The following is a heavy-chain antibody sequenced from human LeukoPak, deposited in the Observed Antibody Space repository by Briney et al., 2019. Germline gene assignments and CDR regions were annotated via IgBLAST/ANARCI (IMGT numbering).Heavy chain of an antibody. D-gene: IGHD6-13*01. J-gene: IGHJ4*02. V-gene: IGHV1-8*01. Sequence: GAPVKVSCKASGYTFTSYDINWVRQATGQGLEWMGWMNPNSSNTGYAQKFQGRVTMTRNTSISTAYMELSSLRSEDTAVYYCARGDLSSSGAFSDYWGQGTLVTVSS. CDR3: ARGDLSSSGAFSDY. CDR2: MNPNSSNT. CDR1: GYTFTSYD.